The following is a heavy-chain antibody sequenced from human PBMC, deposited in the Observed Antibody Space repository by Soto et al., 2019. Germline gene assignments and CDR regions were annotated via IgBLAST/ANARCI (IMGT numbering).Heavy chain of an antibody. CDR2: INHSGST. Sequence: SETLSLTCAVYGGSFSGYYWSWIRQPPGKGLEWIGEINHSGSTNYNPSLKSRVTISVDTSKNQFSLKLSSVTAADTAVYYCARVERSVVLMVYANWFDPWGQGTLVTV. V-gene: IGHV4-34*01. D-gene: IGHD2-8*01. J-gene: IGHJ5*02. CDR3: ARVERSVVLMVYANWFDP. CDR1: GGSFSGYY.